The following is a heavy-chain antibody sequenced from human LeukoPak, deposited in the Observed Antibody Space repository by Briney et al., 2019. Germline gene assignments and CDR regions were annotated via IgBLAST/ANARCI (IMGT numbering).Heavy chain of an antibody. CDR3: ASREDWNRYDFDY. J-gene: IGHJ4*02. CDR2: IYHSGST. Sequence: PSGTLSLTCAVSGGSISSSNWWSWVRQPPGKGLEWIGEIYHSGSTNYNPSLKSRVTISVDKSKNQFSLKLSSVTAADTAVYYCASREDWNRYDFDYWGQGTLVTVSS. D-gene: IGHD1-1*01. CDR1: GGSISSSNW. V-gene: IGHV4-4*02.